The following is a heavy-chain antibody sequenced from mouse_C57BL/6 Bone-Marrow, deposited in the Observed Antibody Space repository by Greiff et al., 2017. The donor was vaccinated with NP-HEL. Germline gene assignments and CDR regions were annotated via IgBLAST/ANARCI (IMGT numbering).Heavy chain of an antibody. CDR1: GYTFTSYW. D-gene: IGHD1-1*01. V-gene: IGHV1-69*01. Sequence: QVQLQQPGAELVMPGASVKLSCKASGYTFTSYWMHWVKQRPGQGLEWIGEIDPSDSYTNYNQKFKGKSTLTVDKSSSTAYMQLSSLTSEDAAVYYCARWVTTVVADWYFDVWGTGTTVTVSS. CDR2: IDPSDSYT. J-gene: IGHJ1*03. CDR3: ARWVTTVVADWYFDV.